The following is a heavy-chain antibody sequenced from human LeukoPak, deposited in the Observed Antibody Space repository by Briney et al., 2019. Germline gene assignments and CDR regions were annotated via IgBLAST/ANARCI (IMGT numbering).Heavy chain of an antibody. V-gene: IGHV3-9*01. J-gene: IGHJ4*02. CDR1: GFTFDDYA. Sequence: GKSLRLSSAASGFTFDDYARHWFGQGPGKGLKWVLGICWNSSSIGYADSVKGRFTISRDNAKNSLYLQMNSLRAEDTALYYCAKDSVAAAGTDYFDYWGQGTLVTVSS. D-gene: IGHD6-13*01. CDR3: AKDSVAAAGTDYFDY. CDR2: ICWNSSSI.